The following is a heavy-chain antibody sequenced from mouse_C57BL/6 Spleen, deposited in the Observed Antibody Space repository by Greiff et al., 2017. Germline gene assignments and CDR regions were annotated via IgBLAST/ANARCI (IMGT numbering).Heavy chain of an antibody. D-gene: IGHD2-1*01. CDR3: ARSRNLDYFDY. V-gene: IGHV14-2*01. CDR1: GFNIKDYY. J-gene: IGHJ2*01. CDR2: IDPEDGAT. Sequence: EVQLQQSGAELVKPGASVKLSCTASGFNIKDYYMHWVKQRPEQGLEWIGRIDPEDGATKYAPKFQGKATITADTSSNTAYLQLSSLTSEDTAVYCCARSRNLDYFDYWGQGTTLTVSS.